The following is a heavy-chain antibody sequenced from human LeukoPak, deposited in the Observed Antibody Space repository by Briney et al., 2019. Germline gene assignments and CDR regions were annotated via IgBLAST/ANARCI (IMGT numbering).Heavy chain of an antibody. J-gene: IGHJ3*02. D-gene: IGHD3-22*01. CDR1: GYTFTSYY. CDR2: INPSGGST. Sequence: ASVKVSCKASGYTFTSYYMHWLRQAPGQGLEWMGIINPSGGSTSYAQKFQGRVTMTRDTSTSTVYMELSSLRSEDTAVYYCARARYYHDSSGDDALDIWGQGTMVTVSS. V-gene: IGHV1-46*01. CDR3: ARARYYHDSSGDDALDI.